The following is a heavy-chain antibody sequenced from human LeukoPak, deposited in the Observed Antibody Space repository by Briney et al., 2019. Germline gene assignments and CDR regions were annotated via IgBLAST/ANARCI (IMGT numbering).Heavy chain of an antibody. D-gene: IGHD3-3*01. V-gene: IGHV1-2*02. J-gene: IGHJ4*02. Sequence: ASVKVSCKASGYTFTSYYMHWVRQAPGQGLEWMGWINPNSGGTNYAQKFQGRVTMTRDTSISTAYMELSRLRSDDTAVYYCARDFWSGHYYFDYWGQGTLVTVSS. CDR1: GYTFTSYY. CDR3: ARDFWSGHYYFDY. CDR2: INPNSGGT.